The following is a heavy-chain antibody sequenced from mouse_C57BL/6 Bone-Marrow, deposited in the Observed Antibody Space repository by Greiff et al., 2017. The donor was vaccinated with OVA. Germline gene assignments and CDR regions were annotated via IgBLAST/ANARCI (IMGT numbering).Heavy chain of an antibody. CDR3: TTPAYYSVYYAMDY. D-gene: IGHD2-12*01. J-gene: IGHJ4*01. CDR1: GFNIKDDY. V-gene: IGHV14-4*01. CDR2: IDPENGDT. Sequence: VHVKQSGAELVRPGASVKLSCTASGFNIKDDYMHWVKQRPEQGLEWIGWIDPENGDTEYASKFQGKATITADTSSNTAYLQLSSLTSEDTAVYYCTTPAYYSVYYAMDYWGQGTSVTVSS.